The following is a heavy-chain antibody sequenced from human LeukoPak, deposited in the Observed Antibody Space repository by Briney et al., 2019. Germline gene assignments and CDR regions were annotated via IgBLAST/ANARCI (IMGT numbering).Heavy chain of an antibody. V-gene: IGHV4-34*01. D-gene: IGHD3-10*01. CDR1: GGSFSDYD. CDR2: INHSGST. J-gene: IGHJ6*03. CDR3: ARTVREYYYGSGSSHMDV. Sequence: SETLSLTCAVYGGSFSDYDWSWIRQPPGKGLEWIGEINHSGSTNYNPSLKSRVTISVDTSKNQFSLKLSSVTAADTAVYYCARTVREYYYGSGSSHMDVWGKGTTVTISS.